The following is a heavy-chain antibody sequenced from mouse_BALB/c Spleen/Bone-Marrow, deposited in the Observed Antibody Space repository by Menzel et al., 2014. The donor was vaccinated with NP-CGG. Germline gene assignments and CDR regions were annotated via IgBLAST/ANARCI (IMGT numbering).Heavy chain of an antibody. Sequence: VQLQQSGGGLVQPGGSLRLSCAASGFTFSNYGMSWVRQTPDKRLDCVATINTNGGDTYYPDSVKGRFTISRDNAKNTLYLQMSSLKSEDTAMYYCPRGVDFVSWFAYWGQGTLVAVSA. CDR2: INTNGGDT. D-gene: IGHD2-4*01. J-gene: IGHJ3*01. V-gene: IGHV5-6-3*01. CDR1: GFTFSNYG. CDR3: PRGVDFVSWFAY.